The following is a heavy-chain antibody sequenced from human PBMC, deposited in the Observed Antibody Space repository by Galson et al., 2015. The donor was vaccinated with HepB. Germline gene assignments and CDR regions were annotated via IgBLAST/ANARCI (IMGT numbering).Heavy chain of an antibody. CDR2: IYYSGST. CDR1: GGSISSYY. J-gene: IGHJ3*02. Sequence: TLSLTCTVSGGSISSYYWSWIRQPPGKGLEWIGYIYYSGSTNYNPSLKSRVTVSVDTSKNQFSLKLSSVTAADTAVYYCARFFVGGATLRDAFDIWGQGTMVTVSS. V-gene: IGHV4-59*08. CDR3: ARFFVGGATLRDAFDI. D-gene: IGHD1-26*01.